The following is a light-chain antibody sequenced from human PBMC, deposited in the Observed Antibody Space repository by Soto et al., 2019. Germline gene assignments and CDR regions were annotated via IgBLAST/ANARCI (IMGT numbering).Light chain of an antibody. CDR1: QSVSSTY. CDR2: GAS. J-gene: IGKJ1*01. Sequence: EIVLTQSRGTLSLSPGERATLSCRASQSVSSTYLAWYQQKPGQAPRLIIYGASSRATGTPDRFSGSGSGTDFTLTISRLEPEDFAVYYCQKYGSLTSSTFGQGTKVEIK. V-gene: IGKV3-20*01. CDR3: QKYGSLTSST.